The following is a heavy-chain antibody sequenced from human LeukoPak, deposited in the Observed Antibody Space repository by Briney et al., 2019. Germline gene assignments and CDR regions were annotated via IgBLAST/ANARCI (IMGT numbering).Heavy chain of an antibody. CDR1: GYTFTGYY. D-gene: IGHD3-3*01. J-gene: IGHJ3*02. V-gene: IGHV1-2*02. CDR2: INPKSGGT. Sequence: ASVKVSCRASGYTFTGYYIHWVRQAPGKGLEWMGWINPKSGGTKYAQKFQGRVTMTRDTSISTAYMELSRLRSDDTAVYYCARGRRITIFGVVIPRWDAFDIWGQGTMVTVSS. CDR3: ARGRRITIFGVVIPRWDAFDI.